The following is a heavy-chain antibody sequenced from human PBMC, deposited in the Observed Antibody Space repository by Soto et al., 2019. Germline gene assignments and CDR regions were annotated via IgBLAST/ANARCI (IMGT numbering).Heavy chain of an antibody. V-gene: IGHV1-18*01. D-gene: IGHD2-2*01. CDR3: ARDSFALVVPAAIDAFDI. CDR2: ISAYNGNT. Sequence: GASVKVSCKASGYTFTSYGISWVRQAPGQGLEWMGWISAYNGNTNYAQKLQGRVTMTTDTSTSTAYMELRSLRSDDTAVYYCARDSFALVVPAAIDAFDIWGQGTMVTVSS. J-gene: IGHJ3*02. CDR1: GYTFTSYG.